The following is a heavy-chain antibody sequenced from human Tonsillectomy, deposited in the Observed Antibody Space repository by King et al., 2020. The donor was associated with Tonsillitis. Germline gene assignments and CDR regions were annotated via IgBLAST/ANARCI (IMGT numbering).Heavy chain of an antibody. V-gene: IGHV3-74*01. CDR2: INSDGSST. CDR3: ARDPYDLVTGYHPLEY. Sequence: VQLVESGGGLVPPGGSLRLSCAASGFTFSSYWMHWVRQAPGKGLVWVSRINSDGSSTNYADSVKGRFTISRDNAKSTLYLQMNSLRAEDTAVYYCARDPYDLVTGYHPLEYWGQGTLVTVSS. D-gene: IGHD3-9*01. CDR1: GFTFSSYW. J-gene: IGHJ4*02.